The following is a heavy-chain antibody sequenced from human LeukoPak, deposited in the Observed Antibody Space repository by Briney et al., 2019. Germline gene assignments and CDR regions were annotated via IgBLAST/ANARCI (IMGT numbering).Heavy chain of an antibody. CDR3: ARDRRVYTDLFDY. D-gene: IGHD5/OR15-5a*01. V-gene: IGHV3-21*01. CDR2: ISSSSSYI. Sequence: PGGSLRLSCAASGFTFSSYSTNWVRQAPGKGLEWVSSISSSSSYIYYADSVKGRFTISRDNAKNSLYLQMNSLRAEGTAVYYCARDRRVYTDLFDYWGQGTLVTVSS. CDR1: GFTFSSYS. J-gene: IGHJ4*02.